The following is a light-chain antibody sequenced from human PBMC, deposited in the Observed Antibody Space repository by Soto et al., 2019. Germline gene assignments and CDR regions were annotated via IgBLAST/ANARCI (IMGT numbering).Light chain of an antibody. Sequence: QSVLTQPPSASGTPGQRVTISCSGSGSNIGSNYVYWYQQLPGTAPKLLIYRNNQRPAGVPDRFSGSKSGTSASLAISGLRSEDEADYYCAAWDDSLSGSWVFGGGTKLTVL. CDR1: GSNIGSNY. V-gene: IGLV1-47*01. CDR3: AAWDDSLSGSWV. J-gene: IGLJ3*02. CDR2: RNN.